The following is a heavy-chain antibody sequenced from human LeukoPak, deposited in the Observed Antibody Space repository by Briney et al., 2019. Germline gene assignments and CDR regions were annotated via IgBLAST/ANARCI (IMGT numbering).Heavy chain of an antibody. J-gene: IGHJ4*02. D-gene: IGHD3-10*01. CDR3: ARASFLSGSYGY. Sequence: GGSLRLSCAASGFTFSSYSMNWVRQAPAKGLEWVSSISSSSSYIYYADSVKGRFTISRDNAKNSLYLQMNSLRAEDTAVYYCARASFLSGSYGYWGQGTLVTVSS. V-gene: IGHV3-21*01. CDR2: ISSSSSYI. CDR1: GFTFSSYS.